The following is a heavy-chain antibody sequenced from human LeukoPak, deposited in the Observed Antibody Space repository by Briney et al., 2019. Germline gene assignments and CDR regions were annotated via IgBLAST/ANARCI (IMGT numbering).Heavy chain of an antibody. D-gene: IGHD3-10*01. CDR1: GFTFSGFS. V-gene: IGHV3-7*01. J-gene: IGHJ4*02. CDR3: ARAGSHWHYVY. CDR2: IKQDGSER. Sequence: GGPLRLSCAASGFTFSGFSMSWVRQSPTKGLEWVANIKQDGSERYYVDSVKGRFTISRDNAKNSLSLQMNNLRVEDTAVYYCARAGSHWHYVYWGQGTVVTVSS.